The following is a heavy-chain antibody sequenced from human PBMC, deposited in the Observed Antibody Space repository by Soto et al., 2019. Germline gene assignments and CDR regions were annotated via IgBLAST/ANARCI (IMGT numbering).Heavy chain of an antibody. CDR1: GFTFSSYW. CDR3: ARDSSSRYWWSQAYFDY. V-gene: IGHV3-7*01. J-gene: IGHJ4*02. Sequence: GGSLRLSCAASGFTFSSYWMSWVRQAPGKGLEWVANIKQDGSEKYYVDSVKGRFTISRDNAKNSLYLQMNSLRAEDTAVYYCARDSSSRYWWSQAYFDYWGQGTLVTVSS. CDR2: IKQDGSEK. D-gene: IGHD6-13*01.